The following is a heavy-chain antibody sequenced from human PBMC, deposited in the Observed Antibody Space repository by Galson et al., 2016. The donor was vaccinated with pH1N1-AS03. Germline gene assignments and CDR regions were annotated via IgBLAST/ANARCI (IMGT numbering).Heavy chain of an antibody. V-gene: IGHV3-30-3*01. CDR1: GFTFSDFA. CDR3: ARDYIVGATRGAGTFDV. Sequence: SLRLFCAASGFTFSDFAMHWVRQAPGKGLDWVAVISYDGSNKYYEDSVKGRFTISGDSTKNTLYLQMNSLRPEDTAMYYCARDYIVGATRGAGTFDVWGHGTMVTVSS. J-gene: IGHJ3*01. CDR2: ISYDGSNK. D-gene: IGHD1-26*01.